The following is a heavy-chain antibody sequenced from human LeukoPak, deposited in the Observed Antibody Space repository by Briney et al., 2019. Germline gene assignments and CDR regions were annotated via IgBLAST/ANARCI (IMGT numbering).Heavy chain of an antibody. J-gene: IGHJ4*02. Sequence: GGSLRLSCVPSGFTFSDTWMSWVRQAPGKGLEWVGRIKRKVDDDTKNYAAPVRGRFTISRDDSKNTVYLKMDSLRTEDTAVYYCTADTFESSRYSHDYWGQGTLVTVSS. CDR3: TADTFESSRYSHDY. D-gene: IGHD3-22*01. CDR2: IKRKVDDDTK. V-gene: IGHV3-15*01. CDR1: GFTFSDTW.